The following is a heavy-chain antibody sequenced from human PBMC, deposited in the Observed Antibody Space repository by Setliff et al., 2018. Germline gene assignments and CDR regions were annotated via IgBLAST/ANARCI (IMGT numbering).Heavy chain of an antibody. Sequence: GGSLRLSCTSTGFTFHYAWVSWVRQAPGGGLEWVGRIQRGLEGGSTEYAAAVRGRFAISRADAKNSLYLQMNSLRAEDTALYYCAKAKRPQCWADAFDIWGQGTMVTVSS. CDR1: GFTFHYAW. CDR2: IQRGLEGGST. D-gene: IGHD3-10*02. CDR3: AKAKRPQCWADAFDI. J-gene: IGHJ3*02. V-gene: IGHV3-15*05.